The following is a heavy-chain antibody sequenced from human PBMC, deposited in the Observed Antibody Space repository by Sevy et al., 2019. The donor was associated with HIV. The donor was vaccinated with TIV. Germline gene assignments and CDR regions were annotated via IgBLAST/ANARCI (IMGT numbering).Heavy chain of an antibody. Sequence: SETLSLTCTVSGGSISSGGYYWSWIRQHPGKGLEWIGYIYYSGSTYYNPSLKSRVTISVDTSKNQFSLKLSSVTAADTAVYYCARVYWQQLANRPNRFDPWGQGTLVTVSS. J-gene: IGHJ5*02. CDR1: GGSISSGGYY. D-gene: IGHD6-13*01. CDR2: IYYSGST. CDR3: ARVYWQQLANRPNRFDP. V-gene: IGHV4-31*03.